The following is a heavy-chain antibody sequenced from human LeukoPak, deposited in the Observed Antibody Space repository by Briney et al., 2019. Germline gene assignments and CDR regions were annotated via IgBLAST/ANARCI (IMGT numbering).Heavy chain of an antibody. V-gene: IGHV1-46*01. CDR3: ARVARGITHFDY. Sequence: EASVKVSCKASGYTFTGYYMHWVRQAPGQGLEWMGIINPSGSSTSYAQKFQGRVTMTRDTPTSTVYMELSSLRSEDTAVYYCARVARGITHFDYWGQGTLVTVSS. CDR2: INPSGSST. J-gene: IGHJ4*02. CDR1: GYTFTGYY. D-gene: IGHD1-14*01.